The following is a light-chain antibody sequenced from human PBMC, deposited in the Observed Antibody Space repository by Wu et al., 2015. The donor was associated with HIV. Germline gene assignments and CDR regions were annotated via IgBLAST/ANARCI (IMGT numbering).Light chain of an antibody. Sequence: IVMTQSPATLSVSPGERVTLSCRASQSVSSYVAWYQQKPGQAPRLLIYGASTRATGIPARFSGSGSGTEFTLTINTMQSEDLAVYYCQQYNIWWTFGQGTKVEIK. CDR3: QQYNIWWT. CDR1: QSVSSY. V-gene: IGKV3-15*01. CDR2: GAS. J-gene: IGKJ1*01.